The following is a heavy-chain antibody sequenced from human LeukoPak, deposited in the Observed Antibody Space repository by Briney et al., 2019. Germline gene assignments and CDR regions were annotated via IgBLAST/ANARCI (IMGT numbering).Heavy chain of an antibody. J-gene: IGHJ3*02. D-gene: IGHD5-12*01. CDR3: AKGRNSGYDYGDAFDI. CDR2: IKQDGSEK. CDR1: GFTFSSYW. Sequence: GGSRRLSCAASGFTFSSYWMSWVRQAPGKGLEWVANIKQDGSEKYYVDSVKGRFTVSRDNAKNTLYLQMNSLRAEDMALYYCAKGRNSGYDYGDAFDIWGQGTMVTVSS. V-gene: IGHV3-7*03.